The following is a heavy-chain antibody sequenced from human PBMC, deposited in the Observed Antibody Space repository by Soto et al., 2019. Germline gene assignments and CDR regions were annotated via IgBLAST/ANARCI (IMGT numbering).Heavy chain of an antibody. D-gene: IGHD6-19*01. V-gene: IGHV3-23*01. CDR1: GFTFSSYV. Sequence: EVQLLESGGGLVQPGGSLRLSCAASGFTFSSYVMSWVRQAPGKGLAWVSSISGSAVSRYYADSVKGRFTISRDNAKNTLYLQMNSLRAEDRAIYYCAKEGIMGVVAGYYSDYWCQGTLVTVSS. J-gene: IGHJ4*02. CDR3: AKEGIMGVVAGYYSDY. CDR2: ISGSAVSR.